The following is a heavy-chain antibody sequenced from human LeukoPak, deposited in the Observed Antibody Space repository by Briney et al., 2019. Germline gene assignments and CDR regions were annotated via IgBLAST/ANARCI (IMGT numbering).Heavy chain of an antibody. CDR3: AREAYSSGCYYGMDV. J-gene: IGHJ6*02. Sequence: PSETLSLTCAVYGGSFSGYYWSWIRQPPGKGLEWIGEINHSGSTNYNPSLKSRVAISVDTSKNQFSLKLSSVTAADTAVYYCAREAYSSGCYYGMDVWGQGTTVTVSS. CDR2: INHSGST. V-gene: IGHV4-34*01. CDR1: GGSFSGYY. D-gene: IGHD6-19*01.